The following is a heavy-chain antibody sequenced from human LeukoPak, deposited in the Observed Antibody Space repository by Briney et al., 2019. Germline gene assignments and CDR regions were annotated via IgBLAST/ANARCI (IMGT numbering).Heavy chain of an antibody. J-gene: IGHJ3*02. CDR3: ARDPNRGKDAFDI. D-gene: IGHD3-10*01. CDR1: GGSIRSTSNY. V-gene: IGHV4-39*07. Sequence: SETLSLTCTVSGGSIRSTSNYWAWIRQAPGRGPEWIGIINYTGSTYYNPSLGSRVTMSVDTSKSQFSLKLDSVTAADTAVYFCARDPNRGKDAFDIWGQGTQVTVSS. CDR2: INYTGST.